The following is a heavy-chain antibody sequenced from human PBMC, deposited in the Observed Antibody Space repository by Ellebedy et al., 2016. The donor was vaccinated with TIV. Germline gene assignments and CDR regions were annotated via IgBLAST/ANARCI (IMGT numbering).Heavy chain of an antibody. Sequence: SETLSLXCTVSGGSISSYYWSWIRQPPGKGLEWIGYIYYSGSTNYNPSLKSRVTISVDTSKNQFSLKLRSVTDADTAVYYCARGNWNCLMDVWGKGTTVTVSS. CDR3: ARGNWNCLMDV. CDR1: GGSISSYY. J-gene: IGHJ6*03. CDR2: IYYSGST. D-gene: IGHD1-7*01. V-gene: IGHV4-59*01.